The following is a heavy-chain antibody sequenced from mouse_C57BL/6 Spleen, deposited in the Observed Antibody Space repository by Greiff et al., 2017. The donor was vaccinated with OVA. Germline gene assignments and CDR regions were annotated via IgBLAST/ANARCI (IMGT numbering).Heavy chain of an antibody. V-gene: IGHV1-82*01. J-gene: IGHJ3*01. CDR3: ALGFAY. CDR1: GYAFSSSW. Sequence: QVQLQQSGPELVKPGASVKISCKASGYAFSSSWMNWVKQRPGKGLEWIGRIYPGDGDTNYNGKFKGKATLTADTSSSPAYMQLSSLTSEGSGVYCCALGFAYWGQGTLVTVSA. CDR2: IYPGDGDT.